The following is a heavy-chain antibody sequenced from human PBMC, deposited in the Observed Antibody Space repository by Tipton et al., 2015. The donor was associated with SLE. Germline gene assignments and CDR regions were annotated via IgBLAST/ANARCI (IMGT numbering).Heavy chain of an antibody. CDR1: GGSFSGYY. CDR3: ARAYPEAFDI. V-gene: IGHV4-34*01. CDR2: IYYSGST. Sequence: TLSLTCAVYGGSFSGYYWSWIRQPPGKGLEWIGEIYYSGSTNYNPSLKSRVTISVDTSKNQFSLKLSSVTAADTAVYYCARAYPEAFDIWGQGTMVTVSS. D-gene: IGHD1-14*01. J-gene: IGHJ3*02.